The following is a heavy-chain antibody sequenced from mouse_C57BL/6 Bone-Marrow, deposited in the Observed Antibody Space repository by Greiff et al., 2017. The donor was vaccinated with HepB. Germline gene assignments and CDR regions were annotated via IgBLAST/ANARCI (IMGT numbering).Heavy chain of an antibody. CDR1: GFTFSDFY. CDR2: SRNKANDYTT. J-gene: IGHJ4*01. Sequence: EVKLMESGGGLVQSGRSLRLSCATSGFTFSDFYMEWVRQAPGKGLEWIAASRNKANDYTTEYSASVKGRFIVSRDTSKSILYLQMNALRAEDTAIYYCARDAGGYSNAMDYWGQGTSVTVSS. V-gene: IGHV7-1*01. CDR3: ARDAGGYSNAMDY. D-gene: IGHD1-2*01.